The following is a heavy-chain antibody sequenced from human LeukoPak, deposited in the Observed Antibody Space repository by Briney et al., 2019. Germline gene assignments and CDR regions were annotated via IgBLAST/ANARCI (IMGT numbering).Heavy chain of an antibody. CDR1: GFTFSSYG. V-gene: IGHV3-30*03. J-gene: IGHJ4*02. CDR3: ARDKVNVWGSYGVLIGY. D-gene: IGHD3-16*01. CDR2: ISYDGSNK. Sequence: KPGGSLRLSCAASGFTFSSYGMHWVRQAPGKGLEWVAVISYDGSNKYYADSVKGRFTISRDNSKNTLYLQMNSLRAEDTAVYYCARDKVNVWGSYGVLIGYWGQGTLVTVSS.